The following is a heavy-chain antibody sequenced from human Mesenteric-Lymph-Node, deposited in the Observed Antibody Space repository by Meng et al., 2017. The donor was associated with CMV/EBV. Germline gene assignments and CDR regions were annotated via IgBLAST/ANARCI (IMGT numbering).Heavy chain of an antibody. CDR3: TRRMNSNNDAFDF. Sequence: GESLKISCAVSGFTVSVSHMNWVRQAPGKGLEWISVICSGDTTHYAESVKGRFTISRDNSKNTLYLQMNSLRADDMAIYYCTRRMNSNNDAFDFWGQGTMVTVSS. D-gene: IGHD4-11*01. CDR1: GFTVSVSH. CDR2: ICSGDTT. J-gene: IGHJ3*01. V-gene: IGHV3-53*05.